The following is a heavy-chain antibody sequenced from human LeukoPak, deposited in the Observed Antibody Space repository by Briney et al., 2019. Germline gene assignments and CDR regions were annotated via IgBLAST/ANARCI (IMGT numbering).Heavy chain of an antibody. Sequence: GASVKVSCKASGYTFTSYGISWVRQAPGQGLEWMGWINPNSGGTNYAQKFQGRVTMTRDTSISTAYMELSRLRSDDTAVYYCARRRSYSSAGGGLGYYYYMDVWGKGTTVTVSS. CDR3: ARRRSYSSAGGGLGYYYYMDV. V-gene: IGHV1-2*02. J-gene: IGHJ6*03. CDR2: INPNSGGT. CDR1: GYTFTSYG. D-gene: IGHD6-25*01.